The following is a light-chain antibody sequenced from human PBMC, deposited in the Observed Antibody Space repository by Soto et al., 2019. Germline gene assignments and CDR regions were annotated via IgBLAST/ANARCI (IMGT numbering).Light chain of an antibody. CDR2: DAS. Sequence: IVLTQSPATLSLSPGERATLSCRASQSGISYLAWYQQKPGQAPRLLIYDASNRATGIPARFSSSCSGTDLPLTISSLVPEDFAVYYCRQRSDWPLTFGGGTKVDSK. V-gene: IGKV3-11*01. CDR3: RQRSDWPLT. CDR1: QSGISY. J-gene: IGKJ4*01.